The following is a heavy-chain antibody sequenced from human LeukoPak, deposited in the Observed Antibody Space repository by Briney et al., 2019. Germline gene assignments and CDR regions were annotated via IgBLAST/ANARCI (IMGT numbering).Heavy chain of an antibody. CDR2: IYYSGST. CDR1: GGSISSSSYY. CDR3: ARDLHYYGSGSSIDY. D-gene: IGHD3-10*01. Sequence: SETLSLTCTVSGGSISSSSYYWGWIRQPPGKGLEWTGSIYYSGSTYYNPSLKSRVTISVDTSKNQFSLKLSSVTAADTAVYYCARDLHYYGSGSSIDYWGQGTLVTVSS. V-gene: IGHV4-39*07. J-gene: IGHJ4*02.